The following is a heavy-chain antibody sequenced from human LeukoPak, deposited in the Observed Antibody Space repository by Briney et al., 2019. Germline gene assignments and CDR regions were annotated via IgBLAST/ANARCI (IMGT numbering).Heavy chain of an antibody. CDR1: GGSISSGSYY. Sequence: SETLSLTCTVSGGSISSGSYYWCWIRQPAGKGLEWIGRIYTSGSTNYNPSLKSRVTISVDTSKNQFSLKLSSVTAADTAVYYCARVDTEGTNFDLWGRGTLVTVSS. J-gene: IGHJ2*01. CDR2: IYTSGST. CDR3: ARVDTEGTNFDL. V-gene: IGHV4-61*02. D-gene: IGHD5-12*01.